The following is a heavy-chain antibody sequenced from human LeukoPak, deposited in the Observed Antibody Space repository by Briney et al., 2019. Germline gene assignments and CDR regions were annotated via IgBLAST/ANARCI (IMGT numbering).Heavy chain of an antibody. J-gene: IGHJ4*02. Sequence: ASEKVSCKASVYSFIGYYMHWVRQAPGQGLEWMGWINLNSGGTNYAQKFQGRVAMTRDTSISTAYMELSRVRSDDTAVYYCARDYCDYVWGSYRPYGGSDYWGQGTLVTVSS. CDR2: INLNSGGT. V-gene: IGHV1-2*02. CDR3: ARDYCDYVWGSYRPYGGSDY. CDR1: VYSFIGYY. D-gene: IGHD3-16*02.